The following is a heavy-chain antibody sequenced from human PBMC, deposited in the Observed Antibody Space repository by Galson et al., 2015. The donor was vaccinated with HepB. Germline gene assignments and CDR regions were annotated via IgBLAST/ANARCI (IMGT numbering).Heavy chain of an antibody. CDR3: ARDLNQGGELDY. Sequence: SLRLSCAASGFTFSNYDMHWVRQAPGKGLEWVALISHDGDDEYYTDSVKGRFTISRDNSKTTLFLQMNSLRAEDAAVYYCARDLNQGGELDYWGQGTLVAVSA. J-gene: IGHJ4*02. CDR1: GFTFSNYD. CDR2: ISHDGDDE. V-gene: IGHV3-30*03. D-gene: IGHD2-15*01.